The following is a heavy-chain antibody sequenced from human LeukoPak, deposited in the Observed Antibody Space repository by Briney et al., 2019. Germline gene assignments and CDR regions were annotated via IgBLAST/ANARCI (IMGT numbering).Heavy chain of an antibody. CDR2: IYTSGST. CDR3: ARGKAGYCSSTSCHLYYYYYMDV. D-gene: IGHD2-2*01. Sequence: PSETLSLTCTVSGGSISSYYWSWIRQPAGKGLEWIGSIYTSGSTNYNPSLKSRVTMSVDTSKNQFSLKLSSVTAADTAVYYCARGKAGYCSSTSCHLYYYYYMDVWGKGTTVTVSS. CDR1: GGSISSYY. J-gene: IGHJ6*03. V-gene: IGHV4-4*07.